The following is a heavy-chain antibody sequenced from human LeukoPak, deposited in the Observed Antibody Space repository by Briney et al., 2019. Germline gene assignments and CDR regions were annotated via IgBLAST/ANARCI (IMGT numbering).Heavy chain of an antibody. CDR1: GGSISSSSYY. Sequence: SETLSLTCTVSGGSISSSSYYWAWIRQPPGKGLEWIGTIYYSGSTYYSPSLNGRVTISVDTSKNQFSLKLTSVTAADTAVYYCARLSYNWNTGYWGQGTLVTVSS. CDR2: IYYSGST. J-gene: IGHJ4*02. V-gene: IGHV4-39*01. CDR3: ARLSYNWNTGY. D-gene: IGHD1/OR15-1a*01.